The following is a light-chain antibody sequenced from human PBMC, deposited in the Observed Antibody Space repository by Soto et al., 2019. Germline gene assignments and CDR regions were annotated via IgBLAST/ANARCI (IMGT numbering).Light chain of an antibody. CDR1: QSVKSH. CDR3: QQRGNWPVT. CDR2: DTT. V-gene: IGKV3-11*01. Sequence: IVLTRSPATLSLSPGERATLSCRASQSVKSHVAWYQLKPGQSPRLLIFDTTNRATGTPTRFSGSGSGTDFTLTISRLEPEDFAVYYCQQRGNWPVTFGGGTKVEI. J-gene: IGKJ4*01.